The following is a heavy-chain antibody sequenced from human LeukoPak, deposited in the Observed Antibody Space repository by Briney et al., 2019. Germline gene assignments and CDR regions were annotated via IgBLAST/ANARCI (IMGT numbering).Heavy chain of an antibody. CDR2: ISGSGGST. V-gene: IGHV3-23*01. D-gene: IGHD5-18*01. Sequence: GSLRLSXXASGXTFSSYAMSWVRQAPGKGLEWVSAISGSGGSTYYADSVKGRFTISRDNSKNTLYLQMNSLRAEDTAVYYCANCVRGYSYGYRGMDVWGQGTTVTVSS. J-gene: IGHJ6*02. CDR1: GXTFSSYA. CDR3: ANCVRGYSYGYRGMDV.